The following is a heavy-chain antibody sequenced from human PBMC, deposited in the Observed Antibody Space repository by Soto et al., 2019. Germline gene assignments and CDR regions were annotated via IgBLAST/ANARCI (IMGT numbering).Heavy chain of an antibody. CDR1: GGTFSSYA. J-gene: IGHJ6*02. CDR3: ASFWSGYYTGPGYYGMDV. CDR2: IIPIFGTA. V-gene: IGHV1-69*13. Sequence: SVKVSCKASGGTFSSYAISWVRQAPGQGLEWMGGIIPIFGTANYAQKFQGRATITADESTSTAYMELSSLRSEDTAVYYCASFWSGYYTGPGYYGMDVWGQGTTVTVSS. D-gene: IGHD3-3*01.